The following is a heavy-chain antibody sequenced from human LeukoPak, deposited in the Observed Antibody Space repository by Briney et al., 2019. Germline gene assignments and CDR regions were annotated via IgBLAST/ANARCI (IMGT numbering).Heavy chain of an antibody. V-gene: IGHV3-48*01. CDR1: GFTFSSYS. Sequence: GGSLRLSCAASGFTFSSYSMNWVRQAPGKGLEWLSHISSGSSVIYYADSVKGRFTISRDNAKNSLYLQMNSLRAEDTGAYYCARDRRYSSSSPLYFDYWGQGTLVTVPS. D-gene: IGHD6-6*01. CDR3: ARDRRYSSSSPLYFDY. CDR2: ISSGSSVI. J-gene: IGHJ4*02.